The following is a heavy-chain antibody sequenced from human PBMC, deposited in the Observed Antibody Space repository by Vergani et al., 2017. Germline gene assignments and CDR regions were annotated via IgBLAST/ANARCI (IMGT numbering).Heavy chain of an antibody. CDR1: GFTFSSYG. V-gene: IGHV3-33*01. CDR3: AREPAVAGLFDY. J-gene: IGHJ4*02. D-gene: IGHD6-19*01. CDR2: IWYDGSNK. Sequence: VQLVESGGGLVQPGRSLRLSCAASGFTFSSYGMHWVRQAPGKGLEWVAVIWYDGSNKYYADSVKGRFTISRDNSKNTLYLQMNSLRAEDTAVYYCAREPAVAGLFDYWGQGTLVTVSS.